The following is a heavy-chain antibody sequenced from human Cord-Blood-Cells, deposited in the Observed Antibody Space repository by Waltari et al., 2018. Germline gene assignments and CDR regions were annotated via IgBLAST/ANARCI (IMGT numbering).Heavy chain of an antibody. V-gene: IGHV4-59*01. J-gene: IGHJ4*02. Sequence: QVQLQESGPGLVKPSETLSLTCTVSGGSISSYYWSWIRQPPGEGLEWIGYIYYSGSTNYNPSLKSRVTISVDTSKNQFSLKLSSVTAADTVVYYCARGWYSSGWYYFDYWGRGTLVTVSS. D-gene: IGHD6-19*01. CDR3: ARGWYSSGWYYFDY. CDR1: GGSISSYY. CDR2: IYYSGST.